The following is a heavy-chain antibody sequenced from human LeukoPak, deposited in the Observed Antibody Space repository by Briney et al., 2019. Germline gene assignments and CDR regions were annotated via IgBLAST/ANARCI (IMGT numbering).Heavy chain of an antibody. CDR1: GVSFGDYY. J-gene: IGHJ4*02. CDR3: TRMTTGHDY. V-gene: IGHV4-34*01. CDR2: INHSGYT. Sequence: SETLSLTCAVSGVSFGDYYWAWVRQTPGKGLEWIGEINHSGYTNDSPSLKSRVTLSIDTSRKQFSLNLRSVTVADAGTYYCTRMTTGHDYWGRGTLVTVSS. D-gene: IGHD4-17*01.